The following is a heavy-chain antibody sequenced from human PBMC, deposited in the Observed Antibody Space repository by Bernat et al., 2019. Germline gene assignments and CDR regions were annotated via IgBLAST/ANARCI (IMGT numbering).Heavy chain of an antibody. V-gene: IGHV1-46*03. CDR2: INPSGGST. CDR1: GYTFTSYY. J-gene: IGHJ5*02. Sequence: QVQLVQSGAEVKKPGASVKVSCKASGYTFTSYYMHWVRQAPGQGLEWMGIINPSGGSTSYAQKFQGRVNMTRDTSTSTVYMELSSLRSEDTAVYYCARGLFTMVRGAHPGWFDPWGQGTLVTVSS. CDR3: ARGLFTMVRGAHPGWFDP. D-gene: IGHD3-10*01.